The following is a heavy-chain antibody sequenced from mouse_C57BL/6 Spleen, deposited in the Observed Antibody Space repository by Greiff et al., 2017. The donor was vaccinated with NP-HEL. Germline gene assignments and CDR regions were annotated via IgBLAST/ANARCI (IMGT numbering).Heavy chain of an antibody. CDR2: IYPGDGDT. CDR3: ARSLITTVVATFDY. J-gene: IGHJ2*01. V-gene: IGHV1-82*01. Sequence: QVQLQQSGPELVKPGASVKISCKASGYAFSSSWMNWVKQRPGKGLEWIGRIYPGDGDTNYNGKFKGEATLTADKSSSTAYMQLSSLTSEDSAVYFCARSLITTVVATFDYWGQGTTLTVSS. D-gene: IGHD1-1*01. CDR1: GYAFSSSW.